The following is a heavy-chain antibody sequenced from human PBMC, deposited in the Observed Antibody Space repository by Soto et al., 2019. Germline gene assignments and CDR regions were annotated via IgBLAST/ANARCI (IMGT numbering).Heavy chain of an antibody. J-gene: IGHJ3*02. V-gene: IGHV3-23*01. Sequence: EVQLLEAGGGLVQPGGSLRLSCAASGFTFSGYAMGWVRQAPGKGLEWVSVISKSGATTYYADSLKGRFIISRDHSTNTLSLQMDNMRVEDTAVYWCAKDHNGDYVGGFEMSGQGTQVIVS. CDR3: AKDHNGDYVGGFEM. D-gene: IGHD2-21*02. CDR1: GFTFSGYA. CDR2: ISKSGATT.